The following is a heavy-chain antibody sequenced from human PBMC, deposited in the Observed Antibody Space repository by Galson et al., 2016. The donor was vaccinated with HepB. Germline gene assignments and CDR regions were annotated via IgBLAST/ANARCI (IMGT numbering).Heavy chain of an antibody. CDR3: ARERGYSSSSYFDY. J-gene: IGHJ4*02. CDR1: GFTFSSHS. CDR2: IKQDGSEK. D-gene: IGHD6-6*01. Sequence: SLRLSCAASGFTFSSHSMSWVRQAPGKGLEWVANIKQDGSEKYYVDSVKGRFTISRDNAKNSLYLQMNSLRAEDTAVYYCARERGYSSSSYFDYWGQGTLVTVSS. V-gene: IGHV3-7*03.